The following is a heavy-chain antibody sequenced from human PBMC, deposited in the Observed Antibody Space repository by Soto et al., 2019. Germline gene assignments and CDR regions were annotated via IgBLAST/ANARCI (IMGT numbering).Heavy chain of an antibody. Sequence: QVQLQESGPGLVKPSQTLSLTCTVSGGSISSGDSYWSWIRQPPGKGLEWIGFIYYSGGTYYNPSLKSRVTLSVDTSKNQFSLNLYSVTAADTAVYYCARTDYDSRRMDHWGQGTLVTVSS. CDR1: GGSISSGDSY. V-gene: IGHV4-30-4*01. D-gene: IGHD3-22*01. J-gene: IGHJ4*02. CDR2: IYYSGGT. CDR3: ARTDYDSRRMDH.